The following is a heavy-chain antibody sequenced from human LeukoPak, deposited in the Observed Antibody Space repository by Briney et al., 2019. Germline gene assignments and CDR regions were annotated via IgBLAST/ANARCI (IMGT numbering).Heavy chain of an antibody. V-gene: IGHV4-34*01. J-gene: IGHJ6*02. Sequence: SETLSLTCAVYGGSFSGYYWSWIRQPPGKGLEWIGEINHSGSTNYNPSLKSRVTISVDTSKNQFSLKLSSVTAADTAVYYCARIPGIAAAGTQYYYYGMDVWGQGTTVTVSS. D-gene: IGHD6-13*01. CDR3: ARIPGIAAAGTQYYYYGMDV. CDR1: GGSFSGYY. CDR2: INHSGST.